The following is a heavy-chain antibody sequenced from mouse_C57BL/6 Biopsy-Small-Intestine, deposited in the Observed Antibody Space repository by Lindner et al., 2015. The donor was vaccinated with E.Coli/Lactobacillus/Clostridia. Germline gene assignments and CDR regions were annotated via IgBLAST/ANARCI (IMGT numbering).Heavy chain of an antibody. CDR1: GYTFTNYG. J-gene: IGHJ1*01. D-gene: IGHD1-1*01. CDR3: ARDVTLRGPIKGYYGMDV. V-gene: IGHV1S26*01. Sequence: SVKVSCKASGYTFTNYGIAWVRQAPGQGLEWMGWISGYNGNTNYAQKIQGRVTMTTDTSTTTSYLELRSLTSDDTAVYFCARDVTLRGPIKGYYGMDVWGQGTTVTVSS. CDR2: ISGYNGNT.